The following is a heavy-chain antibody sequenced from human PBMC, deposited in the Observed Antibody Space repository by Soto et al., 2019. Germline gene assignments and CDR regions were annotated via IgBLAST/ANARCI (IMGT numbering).Heavy chain of an antibody. Sequence: QVQLVQSGAEVKKPGASVKVSCKASGYTFTSYDINWVRQATGQGLEWRGWMNPNSGNTGDAQKFQGRVTMTSNTSRSTAYMVLSSLRSEDTAVYYCARGARLRFLEWFHPDWFDPWGQGTLVTVSS. CDR2: MNPNSGNT. CDR1: GYTFTSYD. J-gene: IGHJ5*02. CDR3: ARGARLRFLEWFHPDWFDP. V-gene: IGHV1-8*01. D-gene: IGHD3-3*01.